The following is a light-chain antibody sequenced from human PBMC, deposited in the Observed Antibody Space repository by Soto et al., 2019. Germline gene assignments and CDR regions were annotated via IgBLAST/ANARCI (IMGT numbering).Light chain of an antibody. CDR1: QSITNN. CDR3: QQYNHLPPKMA. J-gene: IGKJ1*01. V-gene: IGKV3-15*01. CDR2: GAS. Sequence: EIVMTQSPGTLSVSPGERATLSCRASQSITNNLAWYQQKVGQAPRLLIYGASTRATGVPARFRGSGSGTNFTLNISSLQSEDSAVYYCQQYNHLPPKMAFGPGTKVEIK.